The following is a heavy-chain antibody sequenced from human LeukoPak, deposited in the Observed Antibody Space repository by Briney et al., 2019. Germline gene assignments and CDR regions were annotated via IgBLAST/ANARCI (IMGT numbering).Heavy chain of an antibody. D-gene: IGHD6-6*01. Sequence: SVKVSCKASGGTFSSYAISWVRQAPGQGLEWMGGILPIFGTANYAQKFQGRVTITADESTSTAYMELSSLRSEDTAVYYCARGEGSSSPRGYYYYMDVWGKGTTVTVSS. J-gene: IGHJ6*03. CDR1: GGTFSSYA. CDR3: ARGEGSSSPRGYYYYMDV. V-gene: IGHV1-69*13. CDR2: ILPIFGTA.